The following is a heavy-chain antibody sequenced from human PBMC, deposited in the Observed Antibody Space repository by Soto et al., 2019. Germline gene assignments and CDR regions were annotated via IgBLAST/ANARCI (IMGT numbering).Heavy chain of an antibody. CDR2: IKTDGGIK. Sequence: EVQLVESGGDLVQPGGSLRLSCAASGFTFSSHWRPWVRRVPGKGLVWAQHIKTDGGIKGYADSVKGRFTISRDNAKNTLYLQMNGLRVEDTSVYYCTREAGYCSRTSCYRRAFDSWGQGTMVTVSS. CDR1: GFTFSSHW. V-gene: IGHV3-74*01. CDR3: TREAGYCSRTSCYRRAFDS. J-gene: IGHJ3*02. D-gene: IGHD2-2*01.